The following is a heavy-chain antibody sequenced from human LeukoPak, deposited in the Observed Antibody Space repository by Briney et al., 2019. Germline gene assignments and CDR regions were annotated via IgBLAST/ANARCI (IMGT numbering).Heavy chain of an antibody. CDR3: ARDHLAAARYGVVTAIPGRMDV. Sequence: GASVRVSCKASGYTFTSYYMHWVRQAPGQGLEWMGIINPSGGSTSYAQKFQGRVTMTRDMSTSTVYMELSSLRSEDTAVYYCARDHLAAARYGVVTAIPGRMDVWGKGTTVTVSS. CDR2: INPSGGST. V-gene: IGHV1-46*01. D-gene: IGHD2-21*02. J-gene: IGHJ6*04. CDR1: GYTFTSYY.